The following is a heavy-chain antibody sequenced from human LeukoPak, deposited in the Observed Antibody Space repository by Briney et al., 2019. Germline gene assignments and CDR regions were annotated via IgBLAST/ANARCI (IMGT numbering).Heavy chain of an antibody. CDR3: ATFHTSKDYFDY. J-gene: IGHJ4*02. CDR1: GGSISSYY. V-gene: IGHV4-59*08. CDR2: IYYSGST. D-gene: IGHD2-2*01. Sequence: SETLSLTCTVSGGSISSYYWSWIRQPPGKGLEWIGYIYYSGSTNYNPSLKSRVTISVDTSKNQFSLKLSSVTAADTAVYYCATFHTSKDYFDYWGQGTLVTVSS.